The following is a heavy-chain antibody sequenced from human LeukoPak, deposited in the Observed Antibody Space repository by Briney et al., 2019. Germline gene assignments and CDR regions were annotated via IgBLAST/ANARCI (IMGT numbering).Heavy chain of an antibody. CDR2: VDGGGGGT. V-gene: IGHV3-23*01. CDR1: GFTLRSYA. D-gene: IGHD6-13*01. J-gene: IGHJ4*02. Sequence: GWSLRLSCAACGFTLRSYAMPWVGPAPGRGLEGVSSVDGGGGGTYYADSVKGRFTISRDNSKDTLYLQMNGLRAEDTAVYFCAKQSAGSAAWYSLHYDFWGQGTLVTVSS. CDR3: AKQSAGSAAWYSLHYDF.